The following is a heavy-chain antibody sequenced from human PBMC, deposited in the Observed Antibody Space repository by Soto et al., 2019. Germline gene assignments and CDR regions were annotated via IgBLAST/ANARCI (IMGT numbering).Heavy chain of an antibody. V-gene: IGHV3-74*03. J-gene: IGHJ4*02. D-gene: IGHD3-16*01. Sequence: HPGGSLRLSCAASGFSLSPYWMHWFRQVPGRGLEWVARLSSDGFGAAYADSVKGRFFISRDIARNTLSLQTNSLRADDTAVYYCARDLGGPDYWGRGTSVTVPQ. CDR3: ARDLGGPDY. CDR2: LSSDGFGA. CDR1: GFSLSPYW.